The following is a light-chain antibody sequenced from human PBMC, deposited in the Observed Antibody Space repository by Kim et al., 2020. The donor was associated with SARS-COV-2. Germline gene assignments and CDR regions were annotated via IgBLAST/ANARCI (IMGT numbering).Light chain of an antibody. V-gene: IGKV3-20*01. CDR3: QQYDNSPIT. Sequence: EIVLTQSPGTLSLSPGERATLSCRASQSLSSNYLACYQQKPGQAPRLLIYGASSRATGIPDRFSGSGSGADFTLTITRLEPEDFAVFYCQQYDNSPITFGQGTRLEIK. CDR2: GAS. J-gene: IGKJ5*01. CDR1: QSLSSNY.